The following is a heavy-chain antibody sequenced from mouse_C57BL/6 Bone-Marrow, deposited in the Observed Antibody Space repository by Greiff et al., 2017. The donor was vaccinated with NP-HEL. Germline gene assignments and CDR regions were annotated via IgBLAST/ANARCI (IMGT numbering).Heavy chain of an antibody. J-gene: IGHJ3*01. V-gene: IGHV1-26*01. Sequence: EVQLQQSGPELVKPGASVKISCKASGYTFTDYYMNWVKQSHGKSLEWIGDINPNNGGTSYNQKFKGKATLTVDKSSSTAYMELRSLTSEDTAVYYCARRGITTVVRGLGSWFAYWGQGTLVTVSA. CDR3: ARRGITTVVRGLGSWFAY. CDR1: GYTFTDYY. D-gene: IGHD1-1*01. CDR2: INPNNGGT.